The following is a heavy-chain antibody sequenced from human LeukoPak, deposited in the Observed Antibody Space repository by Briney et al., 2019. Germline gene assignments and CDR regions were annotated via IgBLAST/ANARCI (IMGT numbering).Heavy chain of an antibody. CDR2: IIPIFGTA. V-gene: IGHV1-69*05. D-gene: IGHD3-22*01. Sequence: SVKVSCKASGGTFSSYAISWVRQAPGQGLEWIGGIIPIFGTANYAQKFQGRVTMTRDTSISTAYMELSRLRSDDTAVYYCARDYYDSSGQGWFDPWGQGTLVTVSS. J-gene: IGHJ5*02. CDR1: GGTFSSYA. CDR3: ARDYYDSSGQGWFDP.